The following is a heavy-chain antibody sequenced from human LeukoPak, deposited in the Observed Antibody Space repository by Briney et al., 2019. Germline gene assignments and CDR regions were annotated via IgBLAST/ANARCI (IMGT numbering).Heavy chain of an antibody. CDR1: GFTFSSYG. CDR2: IWYDGSNK. Sequence: GGSLRLSCAASGFTFSSYGMHWARQAPGKGLEWVAVIWYDGSNKYYADSVKGRFTISRDNSKNTLYLQMNSLRAEDTAVYYCARDQGYCSGGSCYPGGSDYWGQGTLVTVSS. V-gene: IGHV3-33*01. J-gene: IGHJ4*02. CDR3: ARDQGYCSGGSCYPGGSDY. D-gene: IGHD2-15*01.